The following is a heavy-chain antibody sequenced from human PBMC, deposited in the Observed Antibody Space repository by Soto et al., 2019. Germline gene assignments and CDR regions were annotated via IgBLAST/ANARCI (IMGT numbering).Heavy chain of an antibody. D-gene: IGHD5-12*01. V-gene: IGHV1-69*04. CDR1: GGTLSSYT. CDR2: IIPILGIA. J-gene: IGHJ5*02. Sequence: TSVKVSCKASGGTLSSYTISWVRQAPGQGLEWMGRIIPILGIANYAQKFQGRVTITADKSTSTAYMELSSLRSEDTAVYYCARDSGHEGTDNWFDPRGQGTLVTVSS. CDR3: ARDSGHEGTDNWFDP.